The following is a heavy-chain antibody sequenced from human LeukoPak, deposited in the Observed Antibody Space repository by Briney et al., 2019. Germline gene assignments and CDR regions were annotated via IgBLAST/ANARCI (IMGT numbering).Heavy chain of an antibody. D-gene: IGHD6-19*01. V-gene: IGHV3-33*03. CDR3: AGTPLDSSGWQRFDP. Sequence: PGGSLRLSCAASGFTFSRYGMQWVRQAPGKGLEGVAVIWYDGTNKNYADSVKGRFTISRDNSKNTLYLQMNSLRVAATAGYYCAGTPLDSSGWQRFDPWGQGTLVTVSS. CDR1: GFTFSRYG. CDR2: IWYDGTNK. J-gene: IGHJ5*02.